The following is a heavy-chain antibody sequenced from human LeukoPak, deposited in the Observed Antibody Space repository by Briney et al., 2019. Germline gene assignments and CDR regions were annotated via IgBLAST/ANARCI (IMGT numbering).Heavy chain of an antibody. Sequence: ASVKVSCKASGYSFTGYYIHWVRQAPGQGLEWMGWINPDGDVTKSAQKFQGRVTMTTNKSINTVFMELSGLTSDDTALYYCARGPNHYYYMDFWGKGTTVSVSS. D-gene: IGHD2-8*01. J-gene: IGHJ6*03. V-gene: IGHV1-2*02. CDR1: GYSFTGYY. CDR2: INPDGDVT. CDR3: ARGPNHYYYMDF.